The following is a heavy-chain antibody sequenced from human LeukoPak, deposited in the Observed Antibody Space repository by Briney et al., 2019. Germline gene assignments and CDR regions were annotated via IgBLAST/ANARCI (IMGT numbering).Heavy chain of an antibody. CDR3: ARVVRGVPDY. CDR1: GGSINSYY. Sequence: SETLSLTCTVSGGSINSYYWSWIRQPPGKGLEWIGYIYYGGSTNYNPSLKSRVTISVDTSKNQFSLKLSSVTAADTAVYYCARVVRGVPDYWGQGTLVTVSS. D-gene: IGHD3-10*01. V-gene: IGHV4-59*01. CDR2: IYYGGST. J-gene: IGHJ4*02.